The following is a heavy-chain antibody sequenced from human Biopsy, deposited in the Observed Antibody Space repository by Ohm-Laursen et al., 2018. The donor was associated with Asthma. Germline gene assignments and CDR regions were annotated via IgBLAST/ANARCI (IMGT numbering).Heavy chain of an antibody. D-gene: IGHD3-10*01. Sequence: ASVKVSCKASGYTFNSAGITWVRQAPGQGLERMGWISVYNGNTKVAQKLQDRVTMITDTSTSTAYMELRSLRSDGTAVYFCARAVDYSHYYGIDVWGQGTTVTVS. CDR2: ISVYNGNT. CDR1: GYTFNSAG. J-gene: IGHJ6*02. V-gene: IGHV1-18*01. CDR3: ARAVDYSHYYGIDV.